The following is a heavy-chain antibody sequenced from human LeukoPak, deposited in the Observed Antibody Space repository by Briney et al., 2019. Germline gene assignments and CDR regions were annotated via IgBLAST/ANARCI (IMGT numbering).Heavy chain of an antibody. Sequence: GESLKISCKGSGYSFTSYWIGWVRQMPGKGLEWMGIIYPGDSNTRYRPSFQGQVTISVDKSISTASLQWSSLKASDTAMYYCARSTALYDSSGYYPNHFDYWGQGTLVTVSS. CDR2: IYPGDSNT. D-gene: IGHD3-22*01. CDR1: GYSFTSYW. CDR3: ARSTALYDSSGYYPNHFDY. V-gene: IGHV5-51*01. J-gene: IGHJ4*02.